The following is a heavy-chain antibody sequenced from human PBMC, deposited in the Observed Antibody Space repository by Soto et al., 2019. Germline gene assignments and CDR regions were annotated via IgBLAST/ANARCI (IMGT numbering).Heavy chain of an antibody. J-gene: IGHJ4*02. CDR2: IIPIFGTA. CDR1: GGTFSSYA. Sequence: GASVKVSCKASGGTFSSYAISWVRQAPGQGLEWMGGIIPIFGTANYAQKFQGRVTITADESTSTAYMELSSLRSEDTAVYYCARDHAGLTTVPYYSDYWGQGTLVTVSS. CDR3: ARDHAGLTTVPYYSDY. D-gene: IGHD4-4*01. V-gene: IGHV1-69*13.